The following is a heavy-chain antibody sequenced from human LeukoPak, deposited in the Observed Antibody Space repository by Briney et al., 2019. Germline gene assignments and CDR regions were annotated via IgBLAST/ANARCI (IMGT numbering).Heavy chain of an antibody. CDR1: GFTFSSYA. CDR2: ISGSAGST. D-gene: IGHD3-22*01. CDR3: AGDVVITKADY. J-gene: IGHJ4*02. V-gene: IGHV3-23*01. Sequence: GGSLRLSCAASGFTFSSYAMSWFRQAPGKGLEWVSTISGSAGSTYYSDSVKGRFTISRDNSKNTLYLQMNSLRAEDTAVYYCAGDVVITKADYWGQGTLVTVSS.